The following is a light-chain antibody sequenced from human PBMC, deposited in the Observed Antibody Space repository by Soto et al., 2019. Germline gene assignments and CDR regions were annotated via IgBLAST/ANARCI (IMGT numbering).Light chain of an antibody. J-gene: IGKJ1*01. CDR2: GAS. V-gene: IGKV3-15*01. Sequence: EIVMTQSPDTRSVSPGESATLSCRASQRVSSNLAWYQQKPGQAPRLLIYGASTRATGIPARFSGSGSGTKFTLTISSLQSEDFAVYYCQHYNNWPPWTFGQGTKVEIK. CDR3: QHYNNWPPWT. CDR1: QRVSSN.